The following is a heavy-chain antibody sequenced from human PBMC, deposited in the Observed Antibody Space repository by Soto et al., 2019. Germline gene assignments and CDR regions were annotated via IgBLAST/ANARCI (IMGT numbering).Heavy chain of an antibody. D-gene: IGHD3-3*02. CDR3: ASPKIAFYNWFDP. CDR2: IYYSGST. CDR1: RGSISSSSYY. V-gene: IGHV4-39*01. J-gene: IGHJ5*02. Sequence: SETLSLTCTVYRGSISSSSYYWGWIRQPPGKGLEWIGSIYYSGSTYYNPSLKSRVTISVDTSKNQFSLKLSSVTAADTAVYYCASPKIAFYNWFDPWGQGTLVTVS.